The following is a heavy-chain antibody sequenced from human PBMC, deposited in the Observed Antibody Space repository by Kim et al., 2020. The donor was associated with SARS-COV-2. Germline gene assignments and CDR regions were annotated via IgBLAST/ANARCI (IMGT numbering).Heavy chain of an antibody. CDR1: GGSISSYY. CDR3: ARHTGLTIFGVVMPYYFYYMDL. J-gene: IGHJ6*03. D-gene: IGHD3-3*01. Sequence: SETLSLTCTVSGGSISSYYWSWIRQPPGKGLEWSGYIYYSGSTNYNPSLKSRVTISVDTSKNQFSLKLSSVTAADTAVYYCARHTGLTIFGVVMPYYFYYMDLWGKGTPVTVSS. V-gene: IGHV4-59*08. CDR2: IYYSGST.